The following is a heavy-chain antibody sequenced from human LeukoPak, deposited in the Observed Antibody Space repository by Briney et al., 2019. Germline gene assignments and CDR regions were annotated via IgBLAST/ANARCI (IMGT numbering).Heavy chain of an antibody. J-gene: IGHJ6*03. CDR2: IVVGSGNT. CDR1: GFTFTSSA. Sequence: ASVKVSCKASGFTFTSSAMQWVRQARGQRLEWIGWIVVGSGNTNYAQKFHERVTITRDMSTSTAYMELSSLRSEDTAVYYCARATDDSSGYYFVTLYYMDVWGKGTTVTISS. V-gene: IGHV1-58*02. D-gene: IGHD3-22*01. CDR3: ARATDDSSGYYFVTLYYMDV.